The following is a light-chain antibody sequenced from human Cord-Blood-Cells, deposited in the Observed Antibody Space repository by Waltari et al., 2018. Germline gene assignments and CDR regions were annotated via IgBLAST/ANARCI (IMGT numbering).Light chain of an antibody. Sequence: SSELTQDPAVSVALGQTVRITCQGASLRSYYASWYQQKPVQAPVLVIYGKNNRPSGIPDRFSGSSSGNTASLTITGAQAEDEADYYCNSRDSSGNHLWVFGGGTKLTVL. J-gene: IGLJ3*02. V-gene: IGLV3-19*01. CDR2: GKN. CDR3: NSRDSSGNHLWV. CDR1: SLRSYY.